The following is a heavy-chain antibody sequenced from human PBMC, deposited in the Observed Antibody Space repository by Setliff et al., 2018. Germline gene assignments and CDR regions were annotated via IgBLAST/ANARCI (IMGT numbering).Heavy chain of an antibody. V-gene: IGHV3-23*01. D-gene: IGHD2-15*01. CDR3: VRDRWKVVVNRGDDAFDL. J-gene: IGHJ3*01. CDR1: GYTFTSYG. Sequence: GASVKVSCKASGYTFTSYGFSWVRQAPGKGLVWVSRVNDDGSSAMYADSVKGRFTISRDNSKNTLYLQMDSLRAEDTAVYYCVRDRWKVVVNRGDDAFDLWGQGTMVTVSS. CDR2: VNDDGSSA.